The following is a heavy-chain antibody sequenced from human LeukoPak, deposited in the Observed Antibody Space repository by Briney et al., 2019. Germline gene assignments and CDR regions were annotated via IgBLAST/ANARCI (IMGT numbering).Heavy chain of an antibody. CDR3: ARGYCSSTSCYYFDY. V-gene: IGHV1-18*01. D-gene: IGHD2-2*01. Sequence: ASVKVSCKASGYTFTSYGISWVRQAPGQGLEWMGWISAYNGNTNYAQKLQGRVTMTTDTSTSTAYMELRSLGSDDTAVYYCARGYCSSTSCYYFDYWGQGTLVTVSS. J-gene: IGHJ4*02. CDR1: GYTFTSYG. CDR2: ISAYNGNT.